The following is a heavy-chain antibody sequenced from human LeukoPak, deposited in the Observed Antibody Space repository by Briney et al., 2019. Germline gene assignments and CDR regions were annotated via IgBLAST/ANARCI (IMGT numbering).Heavy chain of an antibody. V-gene: IGHV1-46*01. J-gene: IGHJ4*02. CDR2: INPSGGST. CDR1: GWTFTRYY. Sequence: AAVKVSCQASGWTFTRYYMLWVRQAPGRGGEWMGIINPSGGSTSYAQKYQRRVTITNATSTSTVYMELSSLRSEDTAVYYCARGAGYSSSNDYWGQGTLVTVSS. CDR3: ARGAGYSSSNDY. D-gene: IGHD6-13*01.